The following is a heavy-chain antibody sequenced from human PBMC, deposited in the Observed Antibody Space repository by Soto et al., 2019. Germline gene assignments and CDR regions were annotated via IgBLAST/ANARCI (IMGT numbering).Heavy chain of an antibody. CDR3: ARVDHRGYFAILTDY. Sequence: SETLSLTCTVSGDSLSSGGHYWSWIRQHPGKGLEWIGHIYDSVNTYYSPSLRSRVTISADMSKNQFSLNLRSVTAADTAVYYCARVDHRGYFAILTDYWGHGTLVTVSS. J-gene: IGHJ4*01. CDR1: GDSLSSGGHY. V-gene: IGHV4-31*03. D-gene: IGHD3-9*01. CDR2: IYDSVNT.